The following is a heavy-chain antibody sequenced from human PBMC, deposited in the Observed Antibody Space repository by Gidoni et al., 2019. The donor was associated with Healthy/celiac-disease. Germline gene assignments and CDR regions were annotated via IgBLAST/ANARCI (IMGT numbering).Heavy chain of an antibody. J-gene: IGHJ4*02. CDR1: GFTCRNAW. Sequence: EVQLVESGGGLVKPGGSLRLSCAASGFTCRNAWMSWVRQAPGKGLEWVGRIKSKTDGGTTDYAAPVKGRFTISRDDSKNTLYLQMNSLKTEDTAVYYCTTDLVVVVVAATYWGQGTLVTVSS. D-gene: IGHD2-15*01. V-gene: IGHV3-15*01. CDR2: IKSKTDGGTT. CDR3: TTDLVVVVVAATY.